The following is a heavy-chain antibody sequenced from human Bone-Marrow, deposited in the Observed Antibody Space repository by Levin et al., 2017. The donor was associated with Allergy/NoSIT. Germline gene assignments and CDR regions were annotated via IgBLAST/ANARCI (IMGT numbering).Heavy chain of an antibody. D-gene: IGHD3-3*01. CDR2: ISGSGGST. V-gene: IGHV3-23*01. CDR1: GFTFSSYA. Sequence: PGGSLRLSCAASGFTFSSYAMSWVRQAPGKGLEWVSAISGSGGSTYYADSVKGRFTISRDNSKNTLYLQMNSLRAEDTAVYYCAKDQVVTIFGAPPTAMDVWGQGTTVTVSS. J-gene: IGHJ6*02. CDR3: AKDQVVTIFGAPPTAMDV.